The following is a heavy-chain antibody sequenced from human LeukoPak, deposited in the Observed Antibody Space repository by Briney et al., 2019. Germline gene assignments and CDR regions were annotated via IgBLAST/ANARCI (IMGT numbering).Heavy chain of an antibody. D-gene: IGHD2-15*01. Sequence: PSETLSLTCTVSGGSISSYYWSWIRQPPGKGLEWIGYIYYSGSTNYNPSLKSRVAISVDTSKNQFSLKLSSVTAADTAVYYCARDWRDMVQSAAYYYYYGMDVWGQGTTVTVSS. J-gene: IGHJ6*02. CDR2: IYYSGST. V-gene: IGHV4-59*01. CDR3: ARDWRDMVQSAAYYYYYGMDV. CDR1: GGSISSYY.